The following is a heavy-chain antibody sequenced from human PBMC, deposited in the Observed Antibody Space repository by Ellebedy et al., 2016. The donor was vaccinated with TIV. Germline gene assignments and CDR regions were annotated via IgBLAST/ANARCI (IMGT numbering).Heavy chain of an antibody. CDR3: ARAIVAAVDPYFDY. CDR1: GGSISSYY. D-gene: IGHD2-21*01. J-gene: IGHJ4*02. Sequence: GSLRLXCTVSGGSISSYYWSWIRQPPGKGLEWIGYIYYSGSSNYNPSLKSRVTISVDTSKNQFSLKVSSVTAADTAVYYCARAIVAAVDPYFDYWGQGTLVTVSS. CDR2: IYYSGSS. V-gene: IGHV4-59*13.